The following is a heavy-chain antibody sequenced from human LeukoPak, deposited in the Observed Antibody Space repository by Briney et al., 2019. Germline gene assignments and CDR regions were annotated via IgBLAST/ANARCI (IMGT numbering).Heavy chain of an antibody. Sequence: SETLSLTCAVSGDSISSYYWSWIRQPPGKGLEWIGYIYYSGSTNYNPSLMSRVTISVDTSKNQFSLKLSSVTAADTAVYYCARDYSQLGRFDPWGQGTLATVSS. V-gene: IGHV4-59*01. CDR1: GDSISSYY. CDR2: IYYSGST. CDR3: ARDYSQLGRFDP. D-gene: IGHD6-6*01. J-gene: IGHJ5*02.